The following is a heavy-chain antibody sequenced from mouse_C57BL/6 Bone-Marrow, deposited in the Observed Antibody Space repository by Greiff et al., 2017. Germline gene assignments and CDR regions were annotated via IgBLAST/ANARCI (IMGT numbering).Heavy chain of an antibody. CDR3: ARRCGNYFAWFAY. D-gene: IGHD2-1*01. V-gene: IGHV5-4*03. CDR2: ISDGGSYT. CDR1: GFTFSSYA. Sequence: EVQGVESGGGLVKPGGSLKLSCAASGFTFSSYAMSWVRQTPEKRLEWVATISDGGSYTYYPDNVKGRFTVSRDNAKNNLYLQMSQLKSEDTAMYDCARRCGNYFAWFAYWGQGTLVTVSA. J-gene: IGHJ3*01.